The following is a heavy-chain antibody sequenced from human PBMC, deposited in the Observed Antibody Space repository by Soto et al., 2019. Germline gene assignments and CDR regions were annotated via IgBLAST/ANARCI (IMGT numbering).Heavy chain of an antibody. CDR1: GYTFNTYG. V-gene: IGHV1-18*01. Sequence: ASVKVSCKTSGYTFNTYGINWVRQAPGQGLELMGWISAYDGKTTYAEKFQGRVTLTTDTSTSTAYMELRSLRSDDTAIYYCARDPNEFWTSYWFDPWGQGKAVTVSS. CDR2: ISAYDGKT. D-gene: IGHD3-3*01. J-gene: IGHJ5*02. CDR3: ARDPNEFWTSYWFDP.